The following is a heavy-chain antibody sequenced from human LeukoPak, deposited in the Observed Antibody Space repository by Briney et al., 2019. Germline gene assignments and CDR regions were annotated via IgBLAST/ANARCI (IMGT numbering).Heavy chain of an antibody. V-gene: IGHV4-4*09. D-gene: IGHD3-22*01. Sequence: SETLSLTCTVSGGSISSYYWSWIRQPPGKGLEWIGYIYTSGSTNYNPSLKNRVTISVDTSKNQFSLKLSSVTAADTAVYYCAAGYSSYYFDYWGQGTLVTVSS. CDR1: GGSISSYY. CDR3: AAGYSSYYFDY. J-gene: IGHJ4*02. CDR2: IYTSGST.